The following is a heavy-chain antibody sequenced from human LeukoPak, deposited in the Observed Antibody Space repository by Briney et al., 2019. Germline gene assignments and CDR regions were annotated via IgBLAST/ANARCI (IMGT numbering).Heavy chain of an antibody. J-gene: IGHJ3*02. D-gene: IGHD3-10*01. CDR2: INPSGGST. CDR3: ARGILWFGELFAAFDI. CDR1: GYTFTSYY. V-gene: IGHV1-46*01. Sequence: GSVNVSCKASGYTFTSYYMHWVRQAPGQGLEWMGIINPSGGSTSYAQKFQGRVTMTRDTSTSTVYMELSSLRSEDTAVYYCARGILWFGELFAAFDIWGQGTMVTVSS.